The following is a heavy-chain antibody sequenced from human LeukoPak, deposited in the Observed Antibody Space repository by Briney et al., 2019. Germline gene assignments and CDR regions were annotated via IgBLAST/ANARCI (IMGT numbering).Heavy chain of an antibody. D-gene: IGHD5-18*01. Sequence: PSETLSLTCSVSSGSISSYSWSWIRQPPGKGLEWIGEINHSGSTNYNPSLKSRVTISVDTFKNQFSLKLSSVTAADTAVYYCARGQLWSALYYYGMDVWGQGTTVTVSS. J-gene: IGHJ6*02. V-gene: IGHV4-34*01. CDR2: INHSGST. CDR3: ARGQLWSALYYYGMDV. CDR1: SGSISSYS.